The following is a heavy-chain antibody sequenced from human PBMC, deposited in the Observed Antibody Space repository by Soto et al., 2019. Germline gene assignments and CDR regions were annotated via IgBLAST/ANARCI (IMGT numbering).Heavy chain of an antibody. CDR2: IYYSGST. CDR3: ARSTYYYGSGSHFGAFDI. Sequence: SETLSLTCTVSGGSISSSSYYWGWIRQPPGKGLEWIGSIYYSGSTYYNPSLKSRVTISVDTSKNQFSLKLSSVTAADTAVYYCARSTYYYGSGSHFGAFDIWGQGIMVTVSS. CDR1: GGSISSSSYY. J-gene: IGHJ3*02. V-gene: IGHV4-39*01. D-gene: IGHD3-10*01.